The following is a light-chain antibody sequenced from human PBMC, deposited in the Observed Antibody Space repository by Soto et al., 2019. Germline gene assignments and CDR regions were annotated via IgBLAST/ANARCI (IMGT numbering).Light chain of an antibody. CDR1: ESIKNNY. CDR3: QQYGGSPFT. Sequence: EVVLTQSPGTLSLSPGERATLFCRASESIKNNYLSWYQQKPGQAPRLLIYGASNRATGSPDRFSGSESETDFTLTISRLEPEDFALYFCQQYGGSPFTFGQGTKLEI. V-gene: IGKV3-20*01. J-gene: IGKJ2*01. CDR2: GAS.